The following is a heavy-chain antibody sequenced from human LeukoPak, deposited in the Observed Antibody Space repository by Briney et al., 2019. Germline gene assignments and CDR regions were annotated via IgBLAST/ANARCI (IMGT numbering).Heavy chain of an antibody. D-gene: IGHD2-15*01. V-gene: IGHV1-46*01. CDR3: ARDLQDIVVVVAAPYYYYYGMDV. CDR2: INPSGGST. J-gene: IGHJ6*02. Sequence: GASVKVSCKASGYTFTSYYMHWVRQAPGQGLEWMGIINPSGGSTSYAQKFQGRVTMTRDTSTSTVYMELGSLRSEDTAVYYCARDLQDIVVVVAAPYYYYYGMDVWGQGTTVTVSS. CDR1: GYTFTSYY.